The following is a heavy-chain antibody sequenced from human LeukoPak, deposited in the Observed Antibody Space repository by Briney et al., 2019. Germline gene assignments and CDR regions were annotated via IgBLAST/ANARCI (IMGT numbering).Heavy chain of an antibody. CDR3: GKGTSLTSIDY. CDR1: GYTFTGYY. Sequence: ASVKVSCKASGYTFTGYYMHWVRQAPGQGLEWMGWINPNSGGTNYAQKFQGRVTMTRDTSISTAYMELSRLRAEDTAFYYCGKGTSLTSIDYWGQGTLVTVSS. D-gene: IGHD1-1*01. J-gene: IGHJ4*02. CDR2: INPNSGGT. V-gene: IGHV1-2*02.